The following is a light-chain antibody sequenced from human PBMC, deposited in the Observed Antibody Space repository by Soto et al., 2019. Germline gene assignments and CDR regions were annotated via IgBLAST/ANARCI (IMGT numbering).Light chain of an antibody. CDR2: AAS. V-gene: IGKV1-39*01. CDR3: QQTYSTPWT. J-gene: IGKJ1*01. CDR1: QSISSY. Sequence: DTQMTQSPSSLSASVGDRVTITCRASQSISSYLNWYQQKPGKAPKLLIYAASSLQSGVPSRFSGSGSATDFTLTISSLQPEDFATYYCQQTYSTPWTFGQGTKVEIK.